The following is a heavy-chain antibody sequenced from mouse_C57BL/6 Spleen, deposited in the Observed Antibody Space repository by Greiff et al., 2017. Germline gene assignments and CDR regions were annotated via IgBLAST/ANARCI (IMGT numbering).Heavy chain of an antibody. CDR2: ISYDGSN. D-gene: IGHD2-5*01. Sequence: EVKLLESGPGLVKPSQSLSLTCSVTGYSITSGYYWNWIRQFPGNKLEWKGYISYDGSNNYNPSLKNRISITRDTSKNQFFLKLNSVTTEDTATYYCARKGSNSNYWGQGTTLTVSS. CDR1: GYSITSGYY. V-gene: IGHV3-6*01. CDR3: ARKGSNSNY. J-gene: IGHJ2*01.